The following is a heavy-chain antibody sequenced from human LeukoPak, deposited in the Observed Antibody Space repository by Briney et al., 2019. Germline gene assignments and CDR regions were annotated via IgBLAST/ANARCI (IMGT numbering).Heavy chain of an antibody. CDR2: IYYSGST. D-gene: IGHD4-17*01. CDR3: ASLSGTTPRVYYYYYYMDV. CDR1: GGSISSSSYY. V-gene: IGHV4-39*07. Sequence: SETLSLTCTVSGGSISSSSYYWGWIRQPPGKGLEWIGSIYYSGSTYYNPSLKSRVTISVDTSKNQFSLKLSSVTAADTAVYYCASLSGTTPRVYYYYYYMDVWGKGTTVTVSS. J-gene: IGHJ6*03.